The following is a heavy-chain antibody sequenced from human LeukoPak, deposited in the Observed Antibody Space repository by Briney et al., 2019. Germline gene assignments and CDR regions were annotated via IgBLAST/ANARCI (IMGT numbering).Heavy chain of an antibody. D-gene: IGHD3-22*01. CDR3: AREGYYDSSGYSYFDY. V-gene: IGHV4-59*11. Sequence: SETLSLTCTVSGGSISSHYWSWIRHPPGKGLEWIGYIYYSGSTNYNPSLKSRVTISVDTSKNQFSLKLSSVTAADTAVYYCAREGYYDSSGYSYFDYWGQGTLVTVSS. CDR1: GGSISSHY. J-gene: IGHJ4*02. CDR2: IYYSGST.